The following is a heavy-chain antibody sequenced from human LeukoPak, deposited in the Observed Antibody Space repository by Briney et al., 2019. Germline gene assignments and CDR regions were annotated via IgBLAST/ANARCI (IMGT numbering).Heavy chain of an antibody. D-gene: IGHD3-22*01. CDR2: INHSGST. V-gene: IGHV4-34*01. J-gene: IGHJ6*03. CDR3: VRVLFYYDSSGYYRARGYYYYYYVDV. Sequence: PSETLSLTCAVYGGSFSGYYWSWIRQPPGKGLEWIGEINHSGSTNYNPSLKSRVTISVDTSKNQFSLKLSSVTAADTAVYYCVRVLFYYDSSGYYRARGYYYYYYVDVWGKGTTVTVSS. CDR1: GGSFSGYY.